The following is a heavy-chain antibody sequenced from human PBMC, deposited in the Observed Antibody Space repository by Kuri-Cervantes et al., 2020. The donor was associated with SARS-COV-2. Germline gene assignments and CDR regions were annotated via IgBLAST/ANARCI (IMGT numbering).Heavy chain of an antibody. J-gene: IGHJ6*02. CDR1: GFTFSSYW. Sequence: GESLKISCAVSGFTFSSYWMHWVRQVPGKGLVWVSRINTDGRSTKYADSVKGRFTISRDNAKSTLYLQMNSLRAEDTAVYYCAKGSYCSSTSCPYGMDVWGQGTTVTVSS. D-gene: IGHD2-2*01. CDR3: AKGSYCSSTSCPYGMDV. CDR2: INTDGRST. V-gene: IGHV3-74*03.